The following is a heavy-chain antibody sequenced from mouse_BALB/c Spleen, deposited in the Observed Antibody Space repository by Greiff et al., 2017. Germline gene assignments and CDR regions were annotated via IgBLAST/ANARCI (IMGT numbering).Heavy chain of an antibody. CDR1: GYAFTNYL. D-gene: IGHD2-4*01. Sequence: VKLQQSGAELVRPGTSVKVSCKASGYAFTNYLIEWVKQRPGQGLEWIGVINPGSGGTNYNEKFKGKATLTADKSSSTAYMQLSSLTSDDSAVYFCARCLGLRPREYYFDYWGQGTTLTVSS. J-gene: IGHJ2*01. V-gene: IGHV1-54*01. CDR2: INPGSGGT. CDR3: ARCLGLRPREYYFDY.